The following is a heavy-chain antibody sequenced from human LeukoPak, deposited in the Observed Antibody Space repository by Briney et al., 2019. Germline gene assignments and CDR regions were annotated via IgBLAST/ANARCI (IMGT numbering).Heavy chain of an antibody. Sequence: PSETLSLTCSVPAGSIKINNWSGLRQAPGKGLGGIGYMYDNLMTKDNPALKSRLTLSADTSKSQFSLRLSAVTAADTATYYCATIKRGSIFGYFDFWGQGILVIVSS. CDR2: MYDNLMT. CDR3: ATIKRGSIFGYFDF. D-gene: IGHD5-18*01. CDR1: AGSIKINN. J-gene: IGHJ4*02. V-gene: IGHV4-59*13.